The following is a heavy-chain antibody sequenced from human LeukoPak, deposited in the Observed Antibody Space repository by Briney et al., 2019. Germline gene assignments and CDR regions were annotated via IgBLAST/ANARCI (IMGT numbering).Heavy chain of an antibody. CDR3: ARRVAGGIYGMDV. D-gene: IGHD6-19*01. J-gene: IGHJ6*02. CDR1: GGSISSYY. CDR2: IYYSGST. V-gene: IGHV4-59*08. Sequence: SETLSLTCTVSGGSISSYYWSWIRQPPGNGLEWIGYIYYSGSTNYNPSLKSRVAISVDTSKNQFSLKLSSVTAADTAVYYCARRVAGGIYGMDVWGQGTTVTVSS.